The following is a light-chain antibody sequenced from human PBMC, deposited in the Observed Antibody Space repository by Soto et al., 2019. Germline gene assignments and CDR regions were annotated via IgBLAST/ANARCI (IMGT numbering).Light chain of an antibody. J-gene: IGLJ1*01. CDR2: EVN. Sequence: QSVLTQPASVSLSPGQSITISCVGTSSDVGAYIYVSWYQQFPGKAPKLILYEVNNRPSGVSNRFSGSKSDTTASLTISGLQPEDEADYYCSAYSDIDTKVFGTGTKVTVL. CDR1: SSDVGAYIY. V-gene: IGLV2-14*03. CDR3: SAYSDIDTKV.